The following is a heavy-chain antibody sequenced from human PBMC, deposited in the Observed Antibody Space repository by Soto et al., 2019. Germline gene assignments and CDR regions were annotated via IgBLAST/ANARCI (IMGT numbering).Heavy chain of an antibody. D-gene: IGHD2-2*01. V-gene: IGHV4-31*03. CDR2: IYYSGST. CDR1: GGSISSGGYY. Sequence: SETLSLTCTVSGGSISSGGYYWSWIRQHPGKGLEWIGYIYYSGSTYYNPSLKSRVTISVDTSKNQFSLKLSSVTAADTAVYYCARLSSTSPHLGYYYYYYMDVWGKGTTVTVSS. CDR3: ARLSSTSPHLGYYYYYYMDV. J-gene: IGHJ6*03.